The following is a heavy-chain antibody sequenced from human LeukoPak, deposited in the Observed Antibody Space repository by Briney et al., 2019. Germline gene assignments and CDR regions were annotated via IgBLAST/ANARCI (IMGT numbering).Heavy chain of an antibody. V-gene: IGHV1-18*01. CDR2: ISAYNGNT. Sequence: ASVKVSCKASGYTFTSYGISWVRQAPGQGLEWMGWISAYNGNTNYAQKLRGRVTMTTDTSTSTAYMELRSLRSDDTAVYYCARDPRGEAVAVDYYYGMDVWGQGTTVTVSS. D-gene: IGHD6-19*01. J-gene: IGHJ6*02. CDR3: ARDPRGEAVAVDYYYGMDV. CDR1: GYTFTSYG.